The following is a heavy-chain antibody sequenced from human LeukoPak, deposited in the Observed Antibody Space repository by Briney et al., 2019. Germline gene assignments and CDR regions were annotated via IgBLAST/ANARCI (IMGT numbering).Heavy chain of an antibody. D-gene: IGHD3-10*01. CDR3: ARGPYYYGSGSYYRVRSYFDY. V-gene: IGHV4-34*01. CDR1: GGSFSGYY. J-gene: IGHJ4*02. Sequence: PSETLSLTCAVYGGSFSGYYWSWLRQPPGKGLEWIGEINHSGSTNYNPSLKSRVTISVDTSKNQFSLKLSSVTAADTAVYYCARGPYYYGSGSYYRVRSYFDYWGQGTLATVSS. CDR2: INHSGST.